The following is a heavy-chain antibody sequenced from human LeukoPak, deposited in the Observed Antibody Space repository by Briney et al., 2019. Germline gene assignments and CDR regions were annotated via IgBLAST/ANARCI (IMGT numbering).Heavy chain of an antibody. J-gene: IGHJ3*02. CDR3: ARVSRGFRWGYYYGSGSPSDAFDI. CDR1: GGSISSYY. V-gene: IGHV4-4*07. CDR2: IYTSGST. Sequence: SETLSLTCTVSGGSISSYYWSWIRQPAGKGLEWIGRIYTSGSTNYNPSLKSRVTMSVDTSKNQFSLKLSSVTAADTAVYYCARVSRGFRWGYYYGSGSPSDAFDIWGQGTMVTVSS. D-gene: IGHD3-10*01.